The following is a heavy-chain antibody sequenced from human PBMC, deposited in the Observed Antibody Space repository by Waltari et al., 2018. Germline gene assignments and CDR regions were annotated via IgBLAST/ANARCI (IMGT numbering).Heavy chain of an antibody. J-gene: IGHJ4*02. V-gene: IGHV1-2*06. CDR2: LNPKSGGT. D-gene: IGHD1-26*01. Sequence: QVQLVQSGAEVKKPGASVKVSCKASGYIFTDNYMHWVRQAPGQGREWRGRLNPKSGGTNYAQKFQGRVTMTRDTSISTAYMELSRLRSDDTAVYYCARVGATKTDYWGQGTLVTVSS. CDR1: GYIFTDNY. CDR3: ARVGATKTDY.